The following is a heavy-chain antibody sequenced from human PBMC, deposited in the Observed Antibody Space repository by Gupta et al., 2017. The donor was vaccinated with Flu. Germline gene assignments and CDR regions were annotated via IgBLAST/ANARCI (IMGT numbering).Heavy chain of an antibody. V-gene: IGHV5-51*01. Sequence: SFTSHWIVWVGQVRGKGVEWVGIIYPGDSDHRYSQYVQGQVTFSADTSITTAYLQGSSLKASDTARYYCARLRDWGYGMDVWGQGTTGTVSS. J-gene: IGHJ6*02. CDR1: SFTSHW. CDR3: ARLRDWGYGMDV. CDR2: IYPGDSDH. D-gene: IGHD3-16*01.